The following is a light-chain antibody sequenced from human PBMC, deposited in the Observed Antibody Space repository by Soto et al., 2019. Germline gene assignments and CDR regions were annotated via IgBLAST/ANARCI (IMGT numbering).Light chain of an antibody. V-gene: IGKV1-39*01. Sequence: IQLTQSPSSLSASVGDRVTITCRASQGIARSLNWYQQRPGEAPKLLVYGASNLYTAVPPRFSGSGSGTDYTLTISGLQPEDLGTYCCLQSYTTPRTFGQGTTVEIK. CDR2: GAS. J-gene: IGKJ1*01. CDR3: LQSYTTPRT. CDR1: QGIARS.